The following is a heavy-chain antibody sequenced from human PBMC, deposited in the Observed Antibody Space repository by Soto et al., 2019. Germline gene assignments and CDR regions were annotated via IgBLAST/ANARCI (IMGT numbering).Heavy chain of an antibody. Sequence: SETLSLTCAVSGGSFTSNNWWTWVRQPPGQGREWVVCICRTGSTTCYPSLKSRVTIPLDKSETQFSLKVTSLTAADTAVYYCTSRGPGTSVVYGGQGTLVTVSS. CDR1: GGSFTSNNW. V-gene: IGHV4-4*02. J-gene: IGHJ4*02. D-gene: IGHD1-7*01. CDR2: ICRTGST. CDR3: TSRGPGTSVVY.